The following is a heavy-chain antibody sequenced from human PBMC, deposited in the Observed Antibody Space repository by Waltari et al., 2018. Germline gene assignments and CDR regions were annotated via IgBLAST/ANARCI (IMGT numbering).Heavy chain of an antibody. J-gene: IGHJ4*02. CDR3: ARAYSSGPYYFDY. D-gene: IGHD6-19*01. CDR1: GYSISSGYY. V-gene: IGHV4-38-2*01. CDR2: IYHSGST. Sequence: QVQLQESGPGLVKPSETLSLTCAVSGYSISSGYYWGWIRQPPGKGLEWIGSIYHSGSTSYTPSLKSRVTISVDTSKLQFSLKLSSVTAADTAVYYCARAYSSGPYYFDYWGQGTLVTVSS.